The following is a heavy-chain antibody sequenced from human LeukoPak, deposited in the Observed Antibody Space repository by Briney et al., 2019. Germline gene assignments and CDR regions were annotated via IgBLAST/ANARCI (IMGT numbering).Heavy chain of an antibody. D-gene: IGHD3-22*01. V-gene: IGHV3-48*03. CDR3: ARGGATGYNYNAFDM. CDR2: ISSSGDIK. CDR1: GLTFSIFE. Sequence: GESLRLSCEASGLTFSIFEMNWVRLAPGKGLEWVSFISSSGDIKLYADSVKGRFTISRDNAKNSLYLHMNSLRAEDTAVYYCARGGATGYNYNAFDMWGQGTIVAVSS. J-gene: IGHJ3*02.